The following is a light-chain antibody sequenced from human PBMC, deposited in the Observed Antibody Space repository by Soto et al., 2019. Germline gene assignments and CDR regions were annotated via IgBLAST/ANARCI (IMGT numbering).Light chain of an antibody. CDR2: DAS. Sequence: EIVLTQSPATLSFSPGDIASLSFRSSQSVSRYLAWYQQKPGQAPRLLIYDASNRATGVPARFSGSGSGTDFTLTISSLEPEDFALYYCQQRNTWPPITFGQGTRLEIK. V-gene: IGKV3-11*01. J-gene: IGKJ5*01. CDR3: QQRNTWPPIT. CDR1: QSVSRY.